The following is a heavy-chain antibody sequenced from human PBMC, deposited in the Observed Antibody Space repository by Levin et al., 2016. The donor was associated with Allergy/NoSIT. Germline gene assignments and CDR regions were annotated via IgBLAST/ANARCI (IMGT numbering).Heavy chain of an antibody. CDR2: INADGSST. CDR1: GFTFNGYY. J-gene: IGHJ5*02. CDR3: VYCRGTICP. D-gene: IGHD2-15*01. Sequence: GGSLRLSCAASGFTFNGYYVQWVRQAPGKGLVWVSRINADGSSTTYADSVRGRFTISRDNAKNTLYLQMNSLRAEDTAVYYCVYCRGTICPWGQGTLVTVSS. V-gene: IGHV3-74*01.